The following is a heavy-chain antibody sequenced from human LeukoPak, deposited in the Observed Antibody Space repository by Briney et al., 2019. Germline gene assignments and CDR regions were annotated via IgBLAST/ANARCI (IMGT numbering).Heavy chain of an antibody. CDR3: ASIMVVAATDFDT. CDR1: GFTFSSHW. CDR2: TNQEGSEK. Sequence: GWSLRLSCAASGFTFSSHWMSWVRQAPGKGLEWVANTNQEGSEKYYVDSVKGRFTISRDNAKNSLYLQMNTLRVEDTAVYYCASIMVVAATDFDTWGQGTLVTVSS. V-gene: IGHV3-7*01. J-gene: IGHJ4*02. D-gene: IGHD2-15*01.